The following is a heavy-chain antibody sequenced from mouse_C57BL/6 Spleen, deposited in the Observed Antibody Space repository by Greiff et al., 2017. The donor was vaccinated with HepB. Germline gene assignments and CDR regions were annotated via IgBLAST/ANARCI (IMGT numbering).Heavy chain of an antibody. V-gene: IGHV1-82*01. CDR2: IYPGDGDT. Sequence: QVQLQQSGPELVKPGASVKISCKASGYAFSSSWMNWVKQRPGKGLEWIGRIYPGDGDTNYNGKFKGKATLTADKSSSTAYMQLSSLTSEDSAVYFCARYNDGYYGYYAMDYWGQGTSVTVSS. J-gene: IGHJ4*01. D-gene: IGHD2-3*01. CDR3: ARYNDGYYGYYAMDY. CDR1: GYAFSSSW.